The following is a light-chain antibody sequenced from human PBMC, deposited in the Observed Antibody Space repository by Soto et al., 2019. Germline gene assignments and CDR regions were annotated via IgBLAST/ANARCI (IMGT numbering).Light chain of an antibody. J-gene: IGLJ2*01. Sequence: QSVLTQPPSMSGAPGQRVTISCTGSSSNIGAGYDVHWYQQLPGTAPKLLIYGNSNRPSGVPDRFSGSKSGTSASLAIPGLQAEDEADYYCQSYDSSLSGSVFGGGTKVTVL. CDR3: QSYDSSLSGSV. CDR2: GNS. CDR1: SSNIGAGYD. V-gene: IGLV1-40*01.